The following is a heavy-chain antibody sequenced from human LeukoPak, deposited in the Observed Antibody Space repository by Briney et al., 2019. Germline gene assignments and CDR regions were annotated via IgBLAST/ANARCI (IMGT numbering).Heavy chain of an antibody. D-gene: IGHD3-10*01. Sequence: GASVKVSCKASGYTFTSYGISWVRQAPGQGLEWMGWINAYNGNTNYAQKLQGRVTMTTDTSMSTAYMELRSLRSDDTAVYYCARDWEGSGSYTQDHYYYYGMDVWGKGTTVTVSS. J-gene: IGHJ6*04. V-gene: IGHV1-18*04. CDR1: GYTFTSYG. CDR2: INAYNGNT. CDR3: ARDWEGSGSYTQDHYYYYGMDV.